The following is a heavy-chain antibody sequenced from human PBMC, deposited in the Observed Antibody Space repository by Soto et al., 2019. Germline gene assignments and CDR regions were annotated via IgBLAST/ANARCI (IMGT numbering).Heavy chain of an antibody. D-gene: IGHD3-3*01. CDR2: ISDDGSNK. CDR3: TKRRNVLRFLEWTSGMEV. V-gene: IGHV3-30*18. CDR1: GFTFSNYG. Sequence: PGGSLRLSCAASGFTFSNYGMHWVRQAPGKGLEWVAFISDDGSNKYYADSMKGRFTMSRGNSKRTLYLQMSSLRVEDTAVYYCTKRRNVLRFLEWTSGMEVGGQGTTVTVSS. J-gene: IGHJ6*02.